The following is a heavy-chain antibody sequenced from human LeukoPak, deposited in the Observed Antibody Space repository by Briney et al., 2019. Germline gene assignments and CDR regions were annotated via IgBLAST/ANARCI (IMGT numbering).Heavy chain of an antibody. J-gene: IGHJ6*03. V-gene: IGHV3-21*01. Sequence: GGSLRLSCAASGFTLSSFHMYWVRQAPGKGLEWVSSISHTGKYIYYADSVQGRFTVSRDDTKNSVFLQMDSLGVDDTAVYYCAREDIQTIFGVLIGTDYLYFMDVWGKGTTVTVSS. D-gene: IGHD3-3*01. CDR2: ISHTGKYI. CDR1: GFTLSSFH. CDR3: AREDIQTIFGVLIGTDYLYFMDV.